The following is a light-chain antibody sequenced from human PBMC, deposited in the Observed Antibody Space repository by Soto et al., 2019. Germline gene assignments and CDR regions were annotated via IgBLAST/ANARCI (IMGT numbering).Light chain of an antibody. J-gene: IGLJ3*02. CDR1: SSDVGGYNY. Sequence: QSALTQPRSVSGSPGQSVTISCTGTSSDVGGYNYVSWYQQHPGKAPKVIIYDVIQRPAGVPDRFSGSKSGNTASLTISGLQAEDEADYYCCSYAGSYTRVFGGGTKVTVL. CDR2: DVI. V-gene: IGLV2-11*01. CDR3: CSYAGSYTRV.